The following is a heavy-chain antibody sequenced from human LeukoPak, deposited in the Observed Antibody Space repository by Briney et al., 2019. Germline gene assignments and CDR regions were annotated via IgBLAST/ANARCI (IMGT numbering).Heavy chain of an antibody. CDR3: AREVGRYCSGGSCYSKQYFQH. Sequence: ASVKVSCKASGYTFTSYGISWVRQAPGQGLEWMGWISAYNGNTNYAQKLQGRVTMTTDTSTSTAYMELRSLRPDDTAVYYCAREVGRYCSGGSCYSKQYFQHWGQGTLVTVSS. D-gene: IGHD2-15*01. J-gene: IGHJ1*01. V-gene: IGHV1-18*01. CDR1: GYTFTSYG. CDR2: ISAYNGNT.